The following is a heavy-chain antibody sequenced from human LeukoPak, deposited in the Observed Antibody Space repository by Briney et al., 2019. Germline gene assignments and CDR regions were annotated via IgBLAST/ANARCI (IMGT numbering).Heavy chain of an antibody. D-gene: IGHD3-10*01. CDR3: ARVQEGYGSGRTDNYYYYYMDV. Sequence: AETLSLTCIVSGGSISSYYWSWIRQPPGKGLEWIGYIYYSGSTNYKPSLKSRVTISVATSKNQFSLRLSSVTAADTAVYYCARVQEGYGSGRTDNYYYYYMDVWGKGTTVTISS. V-gene: IGHV4-59*01. CDR2: IYYSGST. J-gene: IGHJ6*03. CDR1: GGSISSYY.